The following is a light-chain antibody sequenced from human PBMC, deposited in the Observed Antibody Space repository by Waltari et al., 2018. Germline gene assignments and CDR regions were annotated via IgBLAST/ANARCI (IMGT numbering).Light chain of an antibody. CDR2: SAS. CDR3: QQYDTYSPT. Sequence: DIQMTQSPSTRPASVGAQVTITCRASQSVSGWLAWYQQKPGKAPKLLIYSASTLESGLPSRFSGSGSGTEFTLTISSLQPDDFATYYGQQYDTYSPTFGQGTKVEIK. J-gene: IGKJ1*01. V-gene: IGKV1-5*03. CDR1: QSVSGW.